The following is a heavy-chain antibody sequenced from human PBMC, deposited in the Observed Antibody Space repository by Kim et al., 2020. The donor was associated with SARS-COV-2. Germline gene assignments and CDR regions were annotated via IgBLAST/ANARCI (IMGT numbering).Heavy chain of an antibody. J-gene: IGHJ3*02. D-gene: IGHD1-26*01. V-gene: IGHV3-30*18. CDR1: GFTFSSYG. Sequence: GGSPRLSCAASGFTFSSYGMHWVRQAPGKGLEWVAVISYDGSNKYYADSVKGRFTISRDNSKNTLYLQMNSLRAEDTAVYYCAKEGIVASSRSDAFDIWGQGTMVTVSS. CDR2: ISYDGSNK. CDR3: AKEGIVASSRSDAFDI.